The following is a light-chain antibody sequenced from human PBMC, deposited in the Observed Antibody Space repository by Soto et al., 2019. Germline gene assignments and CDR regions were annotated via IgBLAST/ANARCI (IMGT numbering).Light chain of an antibody. J-gene: IGKJ4*01. CDR2: GAS. Sequence: DIQLTQSPSFLSASVGDKVTITCRASQGISDYLAWYQQKPGKAPTLLIYGASTLQRGVPSSFSGSGSGTEFTLTISSLQPEDFATYYCQQVNSFSLTFGGGTKVDIK. CDR3: QQVNSFSLT. CDR1: QGISDY. V-gene: IGKV1-9*01.